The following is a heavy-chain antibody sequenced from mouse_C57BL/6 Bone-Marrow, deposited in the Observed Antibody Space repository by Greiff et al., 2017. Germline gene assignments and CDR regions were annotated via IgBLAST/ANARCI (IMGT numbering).Heavy chain of an antibody. J-gene: IGHJ3*01. CDR1: GYTFTDYY. CDR2: INPNNGGT. Sequence: EVQLQQSGPELVKPGASVKISCKASGYTFTDYYMNWVKQSHGKSLEWIGDINPNNGGTSYKQKFKGKATLTVDKSASTAYMELRILTSEDSAVYYCARHETGAYWGQGTLVTVSA. CDR3: ARHETGAY. V-gene: IGHV1-26*01.